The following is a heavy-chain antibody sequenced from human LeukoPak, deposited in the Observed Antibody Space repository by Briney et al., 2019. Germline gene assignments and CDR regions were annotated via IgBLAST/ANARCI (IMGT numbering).Heavy chain of an antibody. CDR2: IYPADSDT. D-gene: IGHD3-10*01. Sequence: GESLKISCQVSGYIFTNYWIGWVRQMPGKGLKSMGIIYPADSDTTYSPSFQGQVTISADKSISTVYLQWSSLRASDTAMYYCARQSRDGSKTRGYFFDYWGQGTLVTVSS. CDR1: GYIFTNYW. V-gene: IGHV5-51*01. CDR3: ARQSRDGSKTRGYFFDY. J-gene: IGHJ4*02.